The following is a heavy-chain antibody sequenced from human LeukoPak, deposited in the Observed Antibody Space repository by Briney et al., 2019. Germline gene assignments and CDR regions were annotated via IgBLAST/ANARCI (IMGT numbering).Heavy chain of an antibody. CDR1: GFTFSSYW. V-gene: IGHV3-7*01. CDR2: IKQDGSEK. D-gene: IGHD1-26*01. Sequence: GGSLRLSCAASGFTFSSYWMTWVRQAPGKGLEWVANIKQDGSEKYYVDSVKGRFTISRDNAKNSLSLQMNSLRAEDTAVYYCARDPYSGGYGDYYYYYMDLWGQGTTVTISS. J-gene: IGHJ6*03. CDR3: ARDPYSGGYGDYYYYYMDL.